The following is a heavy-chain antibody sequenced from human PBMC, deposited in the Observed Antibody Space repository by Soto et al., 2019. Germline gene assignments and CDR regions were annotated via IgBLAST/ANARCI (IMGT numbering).Heavy chain of an antibody. J-gene: IGHJ4*02. CDR3: ASLLRGYSGTGDY. V-gene: IGHV1-69*12. D-gene: IGHD5-12*01. CDR2: IIPIFGTA. Sequence: QVQLVQSGAEVKKPGSSVKVSCKASGGTFSSYAISWVRQAPGQGLEWMGGIIPIFGTAKYAQKFQGRVTITADEPTSTASMELSSLRSEDTAVYYFASLLRGYSGTGDYWGQGTLVTVSS. CDR1: GGTFSSYA.